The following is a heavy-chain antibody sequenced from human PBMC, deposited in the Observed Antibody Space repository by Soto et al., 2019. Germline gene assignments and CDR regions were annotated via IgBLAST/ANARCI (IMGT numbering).Heavy chain of an antibody. CDR2: IIPIFGTA. CDR3: ARSSPPLSRITMIVVVPGAFDI. D-gene: IGHD3-22*01. Sequence: SVKVSCKASGGTFSSYAISWVRQAPGQGLEWMGGIIPIFGTANYAQKFQGGVTITADKSTSTAYMELSSLRSEDTAVYYCARSSPPLSRITMIVVVPGAFDIWGQGTMVTVSS. V-gene: IGHV1-69*06. J-gene: IGHJ3*02. CDR1: GGTFSSYA.